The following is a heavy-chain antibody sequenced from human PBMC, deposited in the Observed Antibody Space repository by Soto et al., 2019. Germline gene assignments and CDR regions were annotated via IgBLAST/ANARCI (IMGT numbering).Heavy chain of an antibody. Sequence: EASVKVSCKASGYSFTDYHIHWVRQAPGQGLEWLGRINPKSGGTSTAQKFQGWVTMTTDTSISTASMELTRLTSDDTAISYCARGDSTDCANGVCSFFYNHDMDVWG. CDR3: ARGDSTDCANGVCSFFYNHDMDV. D-gene: IGHD2-8*01. J-gene: IGHJ6*02. CDR2: INPKSGGT. CDR1: GYSFTDYH. V-gene: IGHV1-2*04.